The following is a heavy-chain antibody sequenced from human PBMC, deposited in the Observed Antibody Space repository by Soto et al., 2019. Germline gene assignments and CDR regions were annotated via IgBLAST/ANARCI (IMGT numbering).Heavy chain of an antibody. J-gene: IGHJ4*02. CDR1: GYTFTSYG. D-gene: IGHD6-13*01. CDR3: ARIIFGYSSSWPYFDY. V-gene: IGHV1-18*01. Sequence: ASVKVSCKASGYTFTSYGISCVRQAPEQGLEWMGWISAYNGNTNYAQKLQGRVTMTTDTSTSTAYMELRSLRSDDTAVYYCARIIFGYSSSWPYFDYWGQGTLVTVSS. CDR2: ISAYNGNT.